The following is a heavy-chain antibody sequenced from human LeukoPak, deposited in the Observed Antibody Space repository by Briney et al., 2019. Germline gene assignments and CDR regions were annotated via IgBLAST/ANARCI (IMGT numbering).Heavy chain of an antibody. V-gene: IGHV4-59*01. CDR2: IYYSGST. D-gene: IGHD6-19*01. Sequence: PSETLSLTCTVSSGSISNYYWNWFGQPPGKGLEWIGYIYYSGSTNYNPSLKSRVTISVDTSKNQYSLKLSSVTAADTAVYYCARDSSGWGVLDYWGQGTLVTVSS. CDR3: ARDSSGWGVLDY. J-gene: IGHJ4*02. CDR1: SGSISNYY.